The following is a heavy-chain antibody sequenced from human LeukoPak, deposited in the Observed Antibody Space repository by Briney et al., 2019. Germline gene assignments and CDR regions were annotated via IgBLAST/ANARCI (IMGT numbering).Heavy chain of an antibody. D-gene: IGHD3-9*01. V-gene: IGHV3-74*01. CDR3: AKADYDISTGPFDP. Sequence: GGSLRLSCAASGFTFSNYWMHWVRQAPGKGLVWVSRINSDGSTTSYADSVKGRFTISRDNSKNTLYLQMNSLRAEDTAVYYCAKADYDISTGPFDPWGQGTLVTVSS. CDR2: INSDGSTT. J-gene: IGHJ5*02. CDR1: GFTFSNYW.